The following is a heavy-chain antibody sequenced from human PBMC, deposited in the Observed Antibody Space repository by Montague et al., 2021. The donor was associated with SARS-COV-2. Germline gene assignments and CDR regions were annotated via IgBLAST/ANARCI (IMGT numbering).Heavy chain of an antibody. D-gene: IGHD3/OR15-3a*01. Sequence: SLRLSCAASGFTFTNYWMTWVRLAPGKGLEWVATINQHGGENYYVGSVXGRFTISRDNAKKSAYLQINSLGAEDTAVYYCARVDYQVPYYYYAGMDLWGQGTTVTVSS. V-gene: IGHV3-7*01. CDR1: GFTFTNYW. CDR3: ARVDYQVPYYYYAGMDL. CDR2: INQHGGEN. J-gene: IGHJ6*02.